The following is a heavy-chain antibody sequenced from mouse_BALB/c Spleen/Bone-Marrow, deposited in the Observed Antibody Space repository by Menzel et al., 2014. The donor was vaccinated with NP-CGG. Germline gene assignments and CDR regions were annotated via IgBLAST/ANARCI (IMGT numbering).Heavy chain of an antibody. V-gene: IGHV14-3*02. Sequence: VQLQQSGAELVKPGASVKLSCTASGFNIKDTYMHWVKQRPEQGLEWIGRIEPANGNTKYDPKFQGKATLTADTTSNAAYLQRSSLTSEDTAVYYCARYYYGYCVGDWGQGTTLTVAS. J-gene: IGHJ2*01. CDR3: ARYYYGYCVGD. D-gene: IGHD1-2*01. CDR1: GFNIKDTY. CDR2: IEPANGNT.